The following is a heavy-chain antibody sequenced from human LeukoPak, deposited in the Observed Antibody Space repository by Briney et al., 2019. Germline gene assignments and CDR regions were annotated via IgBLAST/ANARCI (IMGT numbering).Heavy chain of an antibody. CDR3: ARERREDYYDSSGYYAFSGY. Sequence: ASVTVSCKASGYTFTSYDINWVRQATGQGLEWMGWMNPNSGNTGYAQKFQGRVTMTRNTSISTAYMELSSLRSEDTAVYYCARERREDYYDSSGYYAFSGYWGQGTLVTVSS. J-gene: IGHJ4*02. D-gene: IGHD3-22*01. CDR2: MNPNSGNT. CDR1: GYTFTSYD. V-gene: IGHV1-8*01.